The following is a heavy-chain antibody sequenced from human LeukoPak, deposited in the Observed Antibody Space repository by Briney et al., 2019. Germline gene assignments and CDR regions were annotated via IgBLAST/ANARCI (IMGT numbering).Heavy chain of an antibody. CDR2: IYTSGST. J-gene: IGHJ4*02. D-gene: IGHD3-22*01. CDR1: GGSISSGSYY. Sequence: SETLSLTCTVSGGSISSGSYYWSWIRQPAGKGLEWIGRIYTSGSTNYNPSLKSRVTISVDTSKNQFSLKLSSVTAADTAVYYCARDRHSSGYYGGYYVDYWGQGTLVTVSS. CDR3: ARDRHSSGYYGGYYVDY. V-gene: IGHV4-61*02.